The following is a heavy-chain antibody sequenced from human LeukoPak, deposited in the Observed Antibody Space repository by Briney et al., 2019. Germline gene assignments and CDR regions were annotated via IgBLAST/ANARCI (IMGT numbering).Heavy chain of an antibody. CDR1: GYTFTSYY. CDR2: INPSGGST. D-gene: IGHD3-10*01. J-gene: IGHJ4*01. CDR3: ARAFRPTMVRGVIQGVYFDY. Sequence: ASVKVSCKASGYTFTSYYMHWVRQAPGQGLEWMGIINPSGGSTSYAQKFQGRATMTRDTSTSTVYMELSSLRSEDTAVYYCARAFRPTMVRGVIQGVYFDYWGQEPWSPSPQ. V-gene: IGHV1-46*01.